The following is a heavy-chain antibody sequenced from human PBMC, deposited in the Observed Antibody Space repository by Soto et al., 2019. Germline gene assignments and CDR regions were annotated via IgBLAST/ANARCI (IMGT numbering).Heavy chain of an antibody. CDR1: GYTFTSYD. V-gene: IGHV1-8*01. CDR3: ARGSFNLEWDPY. J-gene: IGHJ4*02. Sequence: GASVKVSCKASGYTFTSYDINWVRQATGQGLEWMGWMNPNSGNTGYAQKFQGRVTMTRNTSISTAYMELSSLRSEDTAVYYCARGSFNLEWDPYWGQGTLVTVSS. CDR2: MNPNSGNT. D-gene: IGHD3-3*01.